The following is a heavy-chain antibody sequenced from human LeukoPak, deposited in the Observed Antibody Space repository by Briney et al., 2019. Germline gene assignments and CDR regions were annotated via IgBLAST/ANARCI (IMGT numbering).Heavy chain of an antibody. CDR2: INHSGGT. CDR3: ARDIGGSYYFHY. J-gene: IGHJ4*02. D-gene: IGHD1-26*01. V-gene: IGHV4-34*01. CDR1: GGSFSGYY. Sequence: PSETLSLTCAVYGGSFSGYYWSWIRQPPGKGLEWIGEINHSGGTNYNPSLKSRVTISIDTSKSQFSLKLSSVTAADTAVFYCARDIGGSYYFHYWGQGTLVTVSS.